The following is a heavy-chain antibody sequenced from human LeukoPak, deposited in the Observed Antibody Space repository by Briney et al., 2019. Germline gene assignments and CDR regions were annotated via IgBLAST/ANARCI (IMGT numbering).Heavy chain of an antibody. D-gene: IGHD4-11*01. J-gene: IGHJ4*02. CDR3: ARDRSDYTPPFDY. V-gene: IGHV3-21*01. CDR2: ISSSSSYI. Sequence: TGGSLRLSCAASGFTFSSYSMNWVRQATGKGLEWVSSISSSSSYIYYADSVKGRFTISRDNAKNSLYLQMNSLRAEDTAVYYCARDRSDYTPPFDYGGQGTLVTVSS. CDR1: GFTFSSYS.